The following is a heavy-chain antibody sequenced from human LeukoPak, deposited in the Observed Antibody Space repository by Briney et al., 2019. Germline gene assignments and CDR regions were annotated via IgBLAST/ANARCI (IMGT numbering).Heavy chain of an antibody. D-gene: IGHD3-22*01. CDR1: GFTFDDYA. CDR2: ISWNSGSI. CDR3: AKGLIYYDSSGYADY. V-gene: IGHV3-9*01. J-gene: IGHJ4*02. Sequence: GRSLRLSCAASGFTFDDYAMHWVRQAPGKGLEWVSGISWNSGSIGYADSVKGRFTISRVNAKNSLYLQMNSLRAEDTALYYCAKGLIYYDSSGYADYWGQGTLVTVSS.